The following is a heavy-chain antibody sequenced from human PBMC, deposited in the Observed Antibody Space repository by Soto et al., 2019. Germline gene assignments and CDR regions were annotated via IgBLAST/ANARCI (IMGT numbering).Heavy chain of an antibody. D-gene: IGHD3-10*01. CDR3: ARLWSGERPPDY. J-gene: IGHJ4*02. CDR1: GGSIRSSSYY. V-gene: IGHV4-39*01. CDR2: IYYSGRT. Sequence: SETLSLTCTVSGGSIRSSSYYWGWIRQPPGKGLELIGSIYYSGRTYHNPSLKSRVTISVDTSKNQFSLEVSSVTAADTAVFYCARLWSGERPPDYWGQGILVTVSS.